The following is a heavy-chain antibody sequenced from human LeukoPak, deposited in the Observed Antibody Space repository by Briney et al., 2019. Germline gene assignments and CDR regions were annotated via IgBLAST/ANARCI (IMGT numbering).Heavy chain of an antibody. Sequence: GASVKVSCKASGYTFTSYDINWVRQAAGQGLEWMGWMNPNSGNTGYAQKFQGRVTITRNTSISTAYMELSSLRSEDTAVYYCARGLGPFGVVIMYYFDYWGQGTLVTVSS. V-gene: IGHV1-8*03. CDR1: GYTFTSYD. CDR2: MNPNSGNT. D-gene: IGHD3-3*01. CDR3: ARGLGPFGVVIMYYFDY. J-gene: IGHJ4*02.